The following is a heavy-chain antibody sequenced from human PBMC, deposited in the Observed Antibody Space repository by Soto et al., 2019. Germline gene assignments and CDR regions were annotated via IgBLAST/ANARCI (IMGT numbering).Heavy chain of an antibody. D-gene: IGHD1-26*01. CDR2: IYYSGST. CDR3: ARGVPGGGDKKWYFDY. J-gene: IGHJ4*02. V-gene: IGHV4-59*01. CDR1: GGSISSYY. Sequence: SETLSLTCTVSGGSISSYYWSWIRQPPGKGLEWIGYIYYSGSTNYNPSLKSRVTISVDTSKNQFSLKLSSVTAADTAVYYCARGVPGGGDKKWYFDYWGQGTLVTVSS.